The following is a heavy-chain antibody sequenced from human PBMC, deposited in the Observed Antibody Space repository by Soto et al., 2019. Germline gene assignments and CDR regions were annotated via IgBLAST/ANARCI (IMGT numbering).Heavy chain of an antibody. Sequence: PGGSRRRSWAASGFTVSSNYMSWVRQAPGKGLEWVSVIYSGGSTYYADSVKGRFTISRDNSKNTLYLQMNSLRAEDTAVYYCARDPRGYYYDSSGYPPSWGQGTLVTVSS. CDR3: ARDPRGYYYDSSGYPPS. CDR1: GFTVSSNY. D-gene: IGHD3-22*01. J-gene: IGHJ5*02. CDR2: IYSGGST. V-gene: IGHV3-53*01.